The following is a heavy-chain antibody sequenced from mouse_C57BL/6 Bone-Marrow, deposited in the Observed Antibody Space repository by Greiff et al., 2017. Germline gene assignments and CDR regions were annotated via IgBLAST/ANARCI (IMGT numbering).Heavy chain of an antibody. D-gene: IGHD6-1*01. V-gene: IGHV14-4*01. J-gene: IGHJ1*03. CDR3: TTAVGYWYFDV. CDR2: IDPENGDT. Sequence: EVQLQQPGAELVRPGASVKLSCTASGFNIKDDYMHWVKQRPEQGLEWIGLIDPENGDTEYASKFQGKATITADTSSNTAYLQLSSLTSEDTAVYYCTTAVGYWYFDVWGTGTTVTVSS. CDR1: GFNIKDDY.